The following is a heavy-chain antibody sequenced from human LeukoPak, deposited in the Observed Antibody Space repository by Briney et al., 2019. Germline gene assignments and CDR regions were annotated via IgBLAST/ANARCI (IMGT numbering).Heavy chain of an antibody. CDR2: INPNSGDT. CDR1: GYTFTDYL. CDR3: ARALTTVATWLYL. J-gene: IGHJ2*01. Sequence: ASVKVSCKASGYTFTDYLMHWVRQAPGQGLEWMGWINPNSGDTKYAQKFQGRVTMTRDTSISTAYMELSRLRSDDTAVYYCARALTTVATWLYLWGRGTLVTVSS. D-gene: IGHD4-17*01. V-gene: IGHV1-2*02.